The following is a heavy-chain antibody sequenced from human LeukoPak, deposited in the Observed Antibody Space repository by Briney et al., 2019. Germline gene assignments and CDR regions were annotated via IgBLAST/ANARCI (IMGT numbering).Heavy chain of an antibody. J-gene: IGHJ5*02. CDR2: ISSSSSYI. Sequence: PGGSLRLSCAASGFTFSSYIMNWVRQAPGKGLEWVSSISSSSSYIYYADSVKGRFTISRDNTKNSLYLQMNSLRAEDTAVYYCARSVELCSTSCYVSESLYNWFDPWGQGTLVTVSS. V-gene: IGHV3-21*01. CDR1: GFTFSSYI. D-gene: IGHD2-2*01. CDR3: ARSVELCSTSCYVSESLYNWFDP.